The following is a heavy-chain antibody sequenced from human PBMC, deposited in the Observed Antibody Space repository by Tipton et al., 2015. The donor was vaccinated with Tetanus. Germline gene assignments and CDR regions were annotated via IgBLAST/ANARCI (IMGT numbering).Heavy chain of an antibody. Sequence: SLRLSCVVSGFTFSNYRMNWVRQAPGKGLQWVASISSTSSYIYYADSLKGRFAISRDNTKNSLYPQINSLRAEDAALYYCVSGRTLDYWGQGTLVTVSS. CDR1: GFTFSNYR. CDR2: ISSTSSYI. CDR3: VSGRTLDY. V-gene: IGHV3-21*06. D-gene: IGHD1-26*01. J-gene: IGHJ4*02.